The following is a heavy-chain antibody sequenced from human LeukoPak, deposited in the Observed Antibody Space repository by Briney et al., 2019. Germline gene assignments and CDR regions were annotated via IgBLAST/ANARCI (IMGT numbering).Heavy chain of an antibody. CDR2: IYPGDSDT. CDR3: ARLTMVRGVIRSLDY. Sequence: GESLKISCKGSGYSFTSYWIGWVRQMPGKGLEWMGIIYPGDSDTRYSPSFQGQVTISADKSISTAYLQWSSLKASDTAMYYCARLTMVRGVIRSLDYWGQGTLVTVSS. V-gene: IGHV5-51*01. CDR1: GYSFTSYW. D-gene: IGHD3-10*01. J-gene: IGHJ4*02.